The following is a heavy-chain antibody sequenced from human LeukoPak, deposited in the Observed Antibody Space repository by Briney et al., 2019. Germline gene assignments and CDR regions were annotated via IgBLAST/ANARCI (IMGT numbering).Heavy chain of an antibody. V-gene: IGHV1-8*01. CDR1: GYTFTSYD. CDR3: ARGPSPYRAYYGSGSFFGGNRIIGYYFDY. J-gene: IGHJ4*02. CDR2: MNPNSGNT. D-gene: IGHD3-10*01. Sequence: ASVNVSCKASGYTFTSYDINWVRQATGQGLEWMGWMNPNSGNTGYAQKFQGRVTMTRNTSISTAYMELSSLRSEDTAVYYCARGPSPYRAYYGSGSFFGGNRIIGYYFDYWGQGTLVTVSS.